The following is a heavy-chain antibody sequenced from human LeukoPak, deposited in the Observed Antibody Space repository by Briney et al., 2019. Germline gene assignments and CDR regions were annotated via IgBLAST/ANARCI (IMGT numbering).Heavy chain of an antibody. Sequence: PGRSLRLSCAASGFTFDDYAMHWVRQVPGKGLEWVSGISWNSGSIGYADSVKGRFTISRDNAKNSLYLQMNSLRAEDTALYYCAKDIGYGDYYFDYWGQGTLVTVSS. CDR1: GFTFDDYA. D-gene: IGHD4-17*01. V-gene: IGHV3-9*01. J-gene: IGHJ4*02. CDR3: AKDIGYGDYYFDY. CDR2: ISWNSGSI.